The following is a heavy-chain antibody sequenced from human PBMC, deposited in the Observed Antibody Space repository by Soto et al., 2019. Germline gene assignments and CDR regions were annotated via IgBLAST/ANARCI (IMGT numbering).Heavy chain of an antibody. Sequence: SETLSLTCTVSGGSISSYYWSWVRQPPGKGLEWIGYIFYSGSTNYNPSLKSRVTISVDTSKNQFSLKLSSVTAADTAVYYCASRYSSSLDFWGQGTLVTVSS. V-gene: IGHV4-59*08. J-gene: IGHJ4*02. CDR2: IFYSGST. D-gene: IGHD6-13*01. CDR1: GGSISSYY. CDR3: ASRYSSSLDF.